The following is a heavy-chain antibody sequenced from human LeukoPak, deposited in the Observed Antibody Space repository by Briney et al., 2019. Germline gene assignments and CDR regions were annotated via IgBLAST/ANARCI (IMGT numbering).Heavy chain of an antibody. V-gene: IGHV3-23*01. CDR2: ISGSGGST. D-gene: IGHD6-19*01. CDR3: AKDHEVAVALDY. J-gene: IGHJ4*02. Sequence: GGSLRLSCAASGFTFSRYAMSWVRQAPGKGLEWVSAISGSGGSTYYADSVKGRFTISRDNSKNTLYLQMNSLRAEDTAAYYCAKDHEVAVALDYWGQGTLVTVSS. CDR1: GFTFSRYA.